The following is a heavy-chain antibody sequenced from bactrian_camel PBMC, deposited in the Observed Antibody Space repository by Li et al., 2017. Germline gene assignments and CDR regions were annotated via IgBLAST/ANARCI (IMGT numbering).Heavy chain of an antibody. CDR3: AASASHAIWLLGPSEYEY. Sequence: HVQLVESGGGSVQAGGSLRLSCVASGYTYKSNCVAWFRQTPGKGREGVAAIYTGLNSTYYADSVRGRFTISQDGAKNTVYLQMNGLRPEDTAMYCCAASASHAIWLLGPSEYEYWGQGTQVTVS. D-gene: IGHD1*01. J-gene: IGHJ4*01. CDR2: IYTGLNST. CDR1: GYTYKSNC. V-gene: IGHV3S1*01.